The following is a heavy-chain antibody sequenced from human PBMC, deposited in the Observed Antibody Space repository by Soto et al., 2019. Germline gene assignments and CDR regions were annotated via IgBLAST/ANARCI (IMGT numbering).Heavy chain of an antibody. CDR1: GGTFSSYT. CDR2: IIPILGIA. CDR3: ARDSSGWPLYHDY. D-gene: IGHD6-19*01. J-gene: IGHJ4*02. Sequence: ASVKVSCKASGGTFSSYTISWVRQAPGQGLEWMGRIIPILGIANYAQKFQGRVTITADKSTSTAYMELSSLRSEDTAVYYCARDSSGWPLYHDYWGQGTLVTVSS. V-gene: IGHV1-69*04.